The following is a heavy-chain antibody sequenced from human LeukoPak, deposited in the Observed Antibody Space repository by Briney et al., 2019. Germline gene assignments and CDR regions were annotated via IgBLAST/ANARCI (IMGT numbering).Heavy chain of an antibody. V-gene: IGHV4-59*01. Sequence: SETLSLTCTVSGGSISSYYWSWIRQPPGKGLEWIGYIYYSGSTNYNPSLKSRVTISVDTSKNQFSLKLSSVTAADTAVYYRASYCGGDCYSGVDAFDIWGQGTMVTVSS. CDR1: GGSISSYY. J-gene: IGHJ3*02. CDR2: IYYSGST. D-gene: IGHD2-21*01. CDR3: ASYCGGDCYSGVDAFDI.